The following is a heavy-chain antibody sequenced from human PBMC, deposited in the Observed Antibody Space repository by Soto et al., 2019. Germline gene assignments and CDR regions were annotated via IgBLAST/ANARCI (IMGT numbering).Heavy chain of an antibody. Sequence: SPTLSLTCAISGDSVSSNSAAWNWIRQSPSRGLEWLGRTYYRSKWYNDYAVSVKSRITISPDTSKNQFSLQLNSVTPEDTAVYYCARVKPAAAGTRNYYYYGMDVWGQGTTVTVSS. D-gene: IGHD6-13*01. J-gene: IGHJ6*02. V-gene: IGHV6-1*01. CDR3: ARVKPAAAGTRNYYYYGMDV. CDR2: TYYRSKWYN. CDR1: GDSVSSNSAA.